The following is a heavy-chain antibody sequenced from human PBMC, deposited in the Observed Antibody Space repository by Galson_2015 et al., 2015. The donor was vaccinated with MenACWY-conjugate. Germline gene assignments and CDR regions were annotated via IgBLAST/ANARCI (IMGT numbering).Heavy chain of an antibody. J-gene: IGHJ2*01. CDR3: ASPPPHCSSTSCYRGLRWYFDL. V-gene: IGHV1-69*13. D-gene: IGHD2-2*02. CDR2: IIPIFGTA. Sequence: SVKVSCKASGGTFSNYAISWVRQAPGQGLEWMGGIIPIFGTAIYAQKFQGRVTITADESTSTAYMELSSLRSEDTAVYYCASPPPHCSSTSCYRGLRWYFDLWGRGTLDTVSS. CDR1: GGTFSNYA.